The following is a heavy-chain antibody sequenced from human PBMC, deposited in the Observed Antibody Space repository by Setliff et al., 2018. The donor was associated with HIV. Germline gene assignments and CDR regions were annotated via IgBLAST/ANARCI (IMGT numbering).Heavy chain of an antibody. CDR2: IYTNGIT. Sequence: PSETLSLTCAVYGGSFSSYFWGWIRQPPGKGLEWIGYIYTNGITNYNPSLKSRVTISLDSSKNQVSLTVTSVTAADTAVYYCARHDHSDSLSYPMDVWGKGTTVTVSS. CDR3: ARHDHSDSLSYPMDV. CDR1: GGSFSSYF. J-gene: IGHJ6*03. V-gene: IGHV4-4*08. D-gene: IGHD3-22*01.